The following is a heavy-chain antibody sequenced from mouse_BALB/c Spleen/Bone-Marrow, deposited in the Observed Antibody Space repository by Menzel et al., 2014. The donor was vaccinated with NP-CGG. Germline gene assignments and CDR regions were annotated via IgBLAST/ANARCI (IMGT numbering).Heavy chain of an antibody. CDR3: TRYPYYYGSRNYYAMDY. CDR1: GYTFTSYW. CDR2: IYPGNSDT. J-gene: IGHJ4*01. Sequence: EVQLQQSVTVLARPGASVKMSCKASGYTFTSYWMHWVKQRPGQGLEWIGAIYPGNSDTSYNQKFKGKAKLTAVTSTSTAYMELSSLTNEDSAVYYCTRYPYYYGSRNYYAMDYWGQGTSVTVSS. D-gene: IGHD1-1*01. V-gene: IGHV1-5*01.